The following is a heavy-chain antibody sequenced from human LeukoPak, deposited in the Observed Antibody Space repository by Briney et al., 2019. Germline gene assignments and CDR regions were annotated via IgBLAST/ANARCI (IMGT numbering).Heavy chain of an antibody. D-gene: IGHD5-18*01. V-gene: IGHV1-69*13. J-gene: IGHJ6*02. CDR1: GGTFSSYA. CDR2: IIPIFGTA. Sequence: GASVKVSCKASGGTFSSYAISWVRQAPGQGLEWMGGIIPIFGTANYAQKFQGRVTITADESTSTAYMELSSLRSEDTAVHYCARRDTAMGYYYYGMDVWGQGTTVTVSS. CDR3: ARRDTAMGYYYYGMDV.